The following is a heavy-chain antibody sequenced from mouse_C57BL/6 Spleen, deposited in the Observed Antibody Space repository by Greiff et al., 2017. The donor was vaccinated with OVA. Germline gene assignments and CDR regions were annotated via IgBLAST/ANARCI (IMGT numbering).Heavy chain of an antibody. D-gene: IGHD3-3*01. J-gene: IGHJ1*03. Sequence: DVMLVESGGGLVQPKGSLKLSCAASGFSFNTYAMNWVRQAPGKGLEWVARIRSKSNNYATYYADSVKDRFTISRDDSESMLYLQMNNLKTEDTAMYYCVRHRGTGYFDVWGTGTTVTVSS. CDR3: VRHRGTGYFDV. V-gene: IGHV10-1*01. CDR1: GFSFNTYA. CDR2: IRSKSNNYAT.